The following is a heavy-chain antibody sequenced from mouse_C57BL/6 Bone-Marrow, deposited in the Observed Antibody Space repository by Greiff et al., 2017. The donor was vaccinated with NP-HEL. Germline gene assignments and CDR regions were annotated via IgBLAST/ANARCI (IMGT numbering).Heavy chain of an antibody. J-gene: IGHJ3*01. Sequence: EVKVVESGGGLVQPKGSLKLSCAASGFTFNTYAMHWVRQAPGKGLEWVARIRSKSSNYATYYADSVKDRFTISRDYSQSMLYLQMNNLKTEDTAMYYCVRDYSYDGYYFAWFAYWGQGTLVTVSA. CDR2: IRSKSSNYAT. V-gene: IGHV10-3*01. D-gene: IGHD2-3*01. CDR1: GFTFNTYA. CDR3: VRDYSYDGYYFAWFAY.